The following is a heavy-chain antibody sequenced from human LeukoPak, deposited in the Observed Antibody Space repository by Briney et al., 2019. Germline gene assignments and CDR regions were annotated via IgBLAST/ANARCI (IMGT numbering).Heavy chain of an antibody. CDR2: ITGSGDST. D-gene: IGHD2-15*01. CDR3: AKLYCSGSSCYSIDH. V-gene: IGHV3-23*01. Sequence: GGSLRLSCAASGFTFSNYAMSWVRQAPGKGLEWVPTITGSGDSTYYADSVKGRFTLSRDISKNTLYLQMNSLRAEDTAVYYCAKLYCSGSSCYSIDHWGQGTLVTVSS. CDR1: GFTFSNYA. J-gene: IGHJ4*02.